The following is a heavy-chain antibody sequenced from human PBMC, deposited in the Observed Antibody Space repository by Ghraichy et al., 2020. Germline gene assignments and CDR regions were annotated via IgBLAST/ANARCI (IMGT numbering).Heavy chain of an antibody. CDR2: IYYSGST. CDR3: ARHPPYQYDFWSGYYDWYFDL. J-gene: IGHJ2*01. Sequence: SETLSLTCTVSGGSISSSSYYWGWIRQPPGKGLEWIGSIYYSGSTYYNPSLKSRVTISVDTSKNQFSLKLSSVTAADTAVYYCARHPPYQYDFWSGYYDWYFDLWGRGTLVTVSS. CDR1: GGSISSSSYY. D-gene: IGHD3-3*01. V-gene: IGHV4-39*01.